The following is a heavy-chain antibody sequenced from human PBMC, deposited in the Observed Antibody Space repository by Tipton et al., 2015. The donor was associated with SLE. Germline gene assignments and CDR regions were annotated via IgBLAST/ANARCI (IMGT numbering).Heavy chain of an antibody. CDR3: TRGHFNSGTFPYYNYYYYMDV. D-gene: IGHD3-10*01. J-gene: IGHJ6*03. CDR1: GVSISGYH. Sequence: TLSLTCTVSGVSISGYHCPWIRQPPGKGLAWVGFIYHEGATKYDPSHKHRLSMSIDTARSQFSLKLTSVTAADSAVYYCTRGHFNSGTFPYYNYYYYMDVWGKVTAVTVSS. CDR2: IYHEGAT. V-gene: IGHV4-59*01.